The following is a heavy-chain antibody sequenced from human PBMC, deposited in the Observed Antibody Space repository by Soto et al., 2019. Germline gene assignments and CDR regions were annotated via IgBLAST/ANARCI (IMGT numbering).Heavy chain of an antibody. CDR2: ISAYNGNT. CDR1: VYTFTSYG. Sequence: ASVKVSCKASVYTFTSYGISWVRQAPGQGLEWMGWISAYNGNTNYAQKLQGRVTMTTDTSTSTAYMELRSLRSDDTAVYYCARYPTNLITPNHDAFDIWGQGTMVTV. V-gene: IGHV1-18*04. CDR3: ARYPTNLITPNHDAFDI. J-gene: IGHJ3*02. D-gene: IGHD3-22*01.